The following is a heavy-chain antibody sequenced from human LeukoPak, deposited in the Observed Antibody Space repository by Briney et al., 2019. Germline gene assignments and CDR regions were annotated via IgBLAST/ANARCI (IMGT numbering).Heavy chain of an antibody. CDR2: ISYDGSNK. CDR1: AFTFSSYG. D-gene: IGHD3-16*02. CDR3: AKDAPQTYYDYVWGSYRSNWFDP. J-gene: IGHJ5*02. V-gene: IGHV3-30*18. Sequence: GGSLRLSCAASAFTFSSYGMHWVRQAPGKGLEWVAVISYDGSNKYYADSVKGRFTISRDNSKNTLYLQMNSLRAEDTAVYYCAKDAPQTYYDYVWGSYRSNWFDPWGQGTLVTVSS.